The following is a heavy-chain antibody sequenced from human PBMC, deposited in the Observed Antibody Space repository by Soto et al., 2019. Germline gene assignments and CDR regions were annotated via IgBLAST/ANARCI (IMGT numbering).Heavy chain of an antibody. CDR1: GGSIRSNSYY. Sequence: SETLSLTCTVSGGSIRSNSYYWGWIRQPPGKGLEWIGIIYYSGSTYYSPSLKSRVTISVDTSKNQFSLKLTSVTAADTAVYYCARLMTVTTRAFDYWGQGSLVTVSS. V-gene: IGHV4-39*01. J-gene: IGHJ4*02. CDR2: IYYSGST. CDR3: ARLMTVTTRAFDY. D-gene: IGHD4-17*01.